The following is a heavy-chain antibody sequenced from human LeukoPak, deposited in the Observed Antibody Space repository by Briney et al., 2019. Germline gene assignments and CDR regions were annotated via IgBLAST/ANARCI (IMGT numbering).Heavy chain of an antibody. CDR2: IYSGGST. J-gene: IGHJ2*01. D-gene: IGHD1-26*01. CDR3: ARDGGYGSYVSPSNWYFDL. CDR1: GFTVSNNY. Sequence: PGGSLRLSCAASGFTVSNNYMNWVRQAPGKGLEWVSVIYSGGSTDYADSVKGRFTISRDNSKNTLYLQMNNLRAEDTAVYYCARDGGYGSYVSPSNWYFDLWGRGTPVTVSS. V-gene: IGHV3-53*01.